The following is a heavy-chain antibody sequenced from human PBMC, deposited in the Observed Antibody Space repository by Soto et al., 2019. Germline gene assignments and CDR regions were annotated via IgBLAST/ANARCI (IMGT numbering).Heavy chain of an antibody. CDR3: ARGFGVTTNPPGH. V-gene: IGHV4-59*01. J-gene: IGHJ4*02. CDR1: GVSISNFY. Sequence: SETLSLTCTVFGVSISNFYWSWIRQPPGKGLEYIGYIHDGGSTNYNPSLEGRVAISVDTSKNQFSLRLTSVTAADTAVYYCARGFGVTTNPPGHWGEGTLVSVSS. D-gene: IGHD4-17*01. CDR2: IHDGGST.